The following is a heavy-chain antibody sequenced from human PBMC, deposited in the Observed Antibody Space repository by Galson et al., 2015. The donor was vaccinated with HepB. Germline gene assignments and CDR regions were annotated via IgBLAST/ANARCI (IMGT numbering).Heavy chain of an antibody. CDR2: IWYDGSNK. Sequence: SLRLSCAASGFTFSSYGMHWVRQAPGKGLEWVAVIWYDGSNKYYADSVKGRFTISRDNSKNTLYLQMNSLRAEDTAVYYCARDSGYSYGPLDYWGQGTLVTVSS. CDR1: GFTFSSYG. CDR3: ARDSGYSYGPLDY. V-gene: IGHV3-33*01. D-gene: IGHD5-18*01. J-gene: IGHJ4*02.